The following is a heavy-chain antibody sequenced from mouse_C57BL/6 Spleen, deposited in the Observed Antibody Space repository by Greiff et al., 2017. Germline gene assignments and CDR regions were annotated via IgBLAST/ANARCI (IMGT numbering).Heavy chain of an antibody. CDR2: IYPRDGST. D-gene: IGHD1-1*02. CDR1: GYTFTDHT. V-gene: IGHV1-78*01. Sequence: VKLMESDAELVKPGASVKISCKVSGYTFTDHTIHWMKQRPEQGLEWIGYIYPRDGSTKYNEKFKGKATLTADKSSSSAYMQLNSLTSEDSAVYFCARVSYGLYAMDYWGQGTSVTVSS. J-gene: IGHJ4*01. CDR3: ARVSYGLYAMDY.